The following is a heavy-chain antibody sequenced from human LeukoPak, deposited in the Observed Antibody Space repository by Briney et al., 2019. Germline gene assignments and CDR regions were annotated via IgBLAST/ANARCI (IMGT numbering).Heavy chain of an antibody. CDR1: GFTFSHYS. J-gene: IGHJ4*02. Sequence: GGSLRLSCAASGFTFSHYSMNWVRQAPGKGLEWVSSVSSGGSYIHYADSVKGRFTISRDNAKNSVYLQMNSLRAEDTALYYCAKGYGGSWYHSDDFWGPGTLVTVSS. CDR2: VSSGGSYI. V-gene: IGHV3-21*01. D-gene: IGHD2-15*01. CDR3: AKGYGGSWYHSDDF.